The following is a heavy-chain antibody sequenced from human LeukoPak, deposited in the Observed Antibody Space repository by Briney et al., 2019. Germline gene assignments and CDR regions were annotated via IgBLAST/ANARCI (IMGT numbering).Heavy chain of an antibody. CDR1: GFTVSSNY. CDR3: ARGLYGSGSYVYSY. J-gene: IGHJ4*02. V-gene: IGHV3-66*01. CDR2: IYSGGST. D-gene: IGHD3-10*01. Sequence: GGSLRLSCAASGFTVSSNYMSWVRQAPGKGLEWVSVIYSGGSTYYADSVKGRFTISRDNSKNTLYLQMNSLRAEDMAVYYCARGLYGSGSYVYSYWGQGTLVTVSS.